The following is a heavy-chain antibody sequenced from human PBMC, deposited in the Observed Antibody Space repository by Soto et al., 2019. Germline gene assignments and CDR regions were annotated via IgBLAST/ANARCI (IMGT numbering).Heavy chain of an antibody. CDR2: ISGNGVST. CDR3: AKQRVNFDY. CDR1: GFTFSSYA. Sequence: GGSLRLSCAASGFTFSSYAMTWVRQAPGKGLEWVSGISGNGVSTYYADSVNGRFTISRDNSKNTLYLQLNSLRAEDTALYYCAKQRVNFDYWGQGPLVPVS. V-gene: IGHV3-23*01. J-gene: IGHJ4*02.